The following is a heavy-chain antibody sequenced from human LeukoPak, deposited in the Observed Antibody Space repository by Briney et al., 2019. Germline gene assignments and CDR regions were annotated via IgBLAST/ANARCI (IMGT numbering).Heavy chain of an antibody. CDR2: IYYSGST. J-gene: IGHJ5*02. CDR1: GGSISSYY. Sequence: SETLSLTCTVSGGSISSYYWSWIRQPPGKGLEWIGYIYYSGSTNYNPSLKSRVTISVDTSKNQFSLKLSSVTAADTAVYYCARVIVVVIILRFDPWGQGTLVTVSS. D-gene: IGHD3-22*01. V-gene: IGHV4-59*12. CDR3: ARVIVVVIILRFDP.